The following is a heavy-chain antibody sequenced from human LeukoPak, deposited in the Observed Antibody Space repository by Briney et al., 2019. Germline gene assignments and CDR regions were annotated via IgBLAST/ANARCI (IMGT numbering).Heavy chain of an antibody. CDR3: ARGRQVPAQAISYYYYYMDA. J-gene: IGHJ6*03. CDR2: IIPIFGTA. CDR1: GGTFSSYA. V-gene: IGHV1-69*05. D-gene: IGHD2-2*01. Sequence: ASVKVSCKASGGTFSSYAISWVRQAPGQGLEWMGGIIPIFGTANYAQKFQGRVTITTDESTSTAYMELSSLRSEDTAVYYCARGRQVPAQAISYYYYYMDAWGRGTTVTVSS.